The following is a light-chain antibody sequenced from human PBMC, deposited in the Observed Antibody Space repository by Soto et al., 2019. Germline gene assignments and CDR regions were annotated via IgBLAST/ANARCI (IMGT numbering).Light chain of an antibody. CDR2: AAS. CDR3: QLYGTSPGFT. CDR1: QSAGSNS. J-gene: IGKJ3*01. Sequence: EIVLTQSPGTLSLSPGEGATLSCRASQSAGSNSLAWYQQKPGQAPRLLIYAASIRATGIPDRFSGSGSGTDFTLTTRRLEPEDFAVYYCQLYGTSPGFTFGPGTKVDIK. V-gene: IGKV3-20*01.